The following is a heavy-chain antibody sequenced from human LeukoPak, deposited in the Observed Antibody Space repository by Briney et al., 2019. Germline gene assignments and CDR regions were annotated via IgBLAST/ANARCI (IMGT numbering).Heavy chain of an antibody. Sequence: PGGSLRLSCAASGFTFSSYSMNWVRQAPGKGLEWVSYISYSGTTIYYADSVKGRFTISRDNAKNSLYLQMNSLRVEDTAVYYCARDPTVSGYSSGWLDYWGQGTLVTLSS. V-gene: IGHV3-48*04. D-gene: IGHD6-19*01. J-gene: IGHJ4*02. CDR3: ARDPTVSGYSSGWLDY. CDR1: GFTFSSYS. CDR2: ISYSGTTI.